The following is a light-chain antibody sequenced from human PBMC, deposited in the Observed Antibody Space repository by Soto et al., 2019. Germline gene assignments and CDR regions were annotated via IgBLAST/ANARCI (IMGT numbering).Light chain of an antibody. CDR1: QSVSDK. CDR3: QQYNNWPSWT. V-gene: IGKV3-15*01. J-gene: IGKJ1*01. CDR2: GAS. Sequence: EIVMTQSPVTLSVSPGQRATLSCRASQSVSDKLAWYQQKPGQAPRLLIYGASTRVTGIPARFSGSGSGTEFTLTISSLQSEDFAVYYCQQYNNWPSWTFGQGTKVDIK.